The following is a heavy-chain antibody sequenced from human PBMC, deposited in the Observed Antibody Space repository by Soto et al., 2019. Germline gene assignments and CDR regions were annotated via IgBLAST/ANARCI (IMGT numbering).Heavy chain of an antibody. Sequence: QVPLVQSGAEVKKPGSSVKVSCKASGGTFSSYAISWVRQAPGQGLEWMGGIIPIFGTANSAQKFQGRVTITEDEATSTAYKELSSLRSEDTAVYYCARNEDYIHNWSDPWGQGTLVTVTS. CDR1: GGTFSSYA. V-gene: IGHV1-69*01. D-gene: IGHD4-4*01. CDR2: IIPIFGTA. CDR3: ARNEDYIHNWSDP. J-gene: IGHJ5*02.